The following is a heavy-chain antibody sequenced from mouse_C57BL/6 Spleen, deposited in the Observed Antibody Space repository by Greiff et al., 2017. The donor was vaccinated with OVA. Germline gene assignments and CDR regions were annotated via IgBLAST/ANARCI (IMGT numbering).Heavy chain of an antibody. Sequence: QVQLQQPGTELVKPGASVKLSCKASGYTFTSYWMHWVKQRPGQGLEWIGNINPSNGGTNYNEKFKSKATLTVDKSSSTAYMQLSSLTSEDSAVYCCARSVQRRLEFAYWGQGTLVTVSA. J-gene: IGHJ3*01. V-gene: IGHV1-53*01. CDR3: ARSVQRRLEFAY. CDR1: GYTFTSYW. D-gene: IGHD3-2*02. CDR2: INPSNGGT.